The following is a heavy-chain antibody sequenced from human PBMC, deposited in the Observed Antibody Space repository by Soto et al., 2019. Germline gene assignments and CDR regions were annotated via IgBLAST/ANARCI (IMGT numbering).Heavy chain of an antibody. J-gene: IGHJ6*02. CDR2: IYYSGST. D-gene: IGHD3-3*01. Sequence: SETLSLTCTVSGGSISSSSYYWGWIRQPPGKGLEWIGSIYYSGSTYYNPSLKSRVTISVDTSKNQFSLKLSSVTAADTAVYYCNGGPYYDFWSPKRDYYYYGMDVWGQGTTVTVSS. CDR3: NGGPYYDFWSPKRDYYYYGMDV. V-gene: IGHV4-39*01. CDR1: GGSISSSSYY.